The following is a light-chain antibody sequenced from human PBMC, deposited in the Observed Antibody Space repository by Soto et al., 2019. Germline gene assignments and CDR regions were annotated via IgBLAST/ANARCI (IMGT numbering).Light chain of an antibody. CDR3: QSYDSSLNGWV. CDR2: ANH. CDR1: SSNTGAGYD. J-gene: IGLJ3*02. Sequence: QAVVTQPPSVSGAPGQRVTITCTGSSSNTGAGYDVHWYQQPPGTAPRLLISANHNRPSGVPDRFSASRSGTSASLAITGLQAEDEADYYCQSYDSSLNGWVFGGGTKVTVL. V-gene: IGLV1-40*01.